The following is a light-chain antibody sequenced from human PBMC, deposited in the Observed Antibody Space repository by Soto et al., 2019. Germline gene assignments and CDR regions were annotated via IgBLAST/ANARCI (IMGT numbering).Light chain of an antibody. CDR2: GAS. CDR3: QQYNNWPPA. CDR1: QSVSSN. V-gene: IGKV3-15*01. Sequence: EILMTQSPATLSVSPGERATLSCRASQSVSSNLAWYQQKPGQAPRLLIFGASTRATGLPARFSGSGSGTEFTLTISHLQSEDFALYYCQQYNNWPPAFGQGTTVEV. J-gene: IGKJ1*01.